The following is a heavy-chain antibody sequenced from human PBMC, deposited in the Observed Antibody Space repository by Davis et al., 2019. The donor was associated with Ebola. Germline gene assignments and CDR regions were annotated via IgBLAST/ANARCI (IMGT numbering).Heavy chain of an antibody. J-gene: IGHJ1*01. CDR1: GGSISSSSYY. D-gene: IGHD4-11*01. CDR3: ARRVWATKYFQH. V-gene: IGHV4-39*01. Sequence: PGGSLRLSCTVSGGSISSSSYYWGWIRQPPGKGLEWIGSIYYSGSTYYNPSLKSRVTISVDTSKNQFSLKLSSVTAADTAVYYCARRVWATKYFQHWGQGTLVTVSS. CDR2: IYYSGST.